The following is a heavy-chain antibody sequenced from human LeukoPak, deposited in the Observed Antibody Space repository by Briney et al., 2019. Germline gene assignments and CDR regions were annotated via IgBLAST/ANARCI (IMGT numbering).Heavy chain of an antibody. CDR3: AKDPNGDYVGAFDS. CDR2: IHGSGETT. J-gene: IGHJ3*02. Sequence: PGGSLRLSCAASALRFSSFAMTWVCQVPGKGLEWVSGIHGSGETTYYADSVKGRFTISRDNSREMLYLQMNSLRVEDTAVYYCAKDPNGDYVGAFDSWGQGTMVTVSS. D-gene: IGHD4-17*01. V-gene: IGHV3-23*01. CDR1: ALRFSSFA.